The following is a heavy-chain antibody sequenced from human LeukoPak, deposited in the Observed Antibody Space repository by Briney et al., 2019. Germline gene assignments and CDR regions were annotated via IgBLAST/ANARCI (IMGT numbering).Heavy chain of an antibody. V-gene: IGHV3-48*04. CDR3: AREAYYDILTGFQAPLNWFDP. D-gene: IGHD3-9*01. CDR2: ISSSSSTI. Sequence: PGGSLRLSCAASGFTFSSYSMNWVRQAPGKGLEWVSYISSSSSTIYYADSVKGRFTISRDNAKNTLYMQMNSLRADDTAVYYCAREAYYDILTGFQAPLNWFDPWGQGTLVTVSS. J-gene: IGHJ5*02. CDR1: GFTFSSYS.